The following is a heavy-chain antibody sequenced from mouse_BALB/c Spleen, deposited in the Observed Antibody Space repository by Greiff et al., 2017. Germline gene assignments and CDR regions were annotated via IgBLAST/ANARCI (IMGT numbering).Heavy chain of an antibody. V-gene: IGHV1S29*02. J-gene: IGHJ3*01. CDR1: GYTFTDYN. CDR2: IYPYNGGT. Sequence: EVQLQQSGPELVKPGASVKISCKASGYTFTDYNMHWVKQSHGKSLEWIGYIYPYNGGTGYNQKFKNKATLTVDNSSSTAYMELRSLTSEDSAVYYCARNYDYSFAYWGQGTLVTVSA. CDR3: ARNYDYSFAY. D-gene: IGHD2-4*01.